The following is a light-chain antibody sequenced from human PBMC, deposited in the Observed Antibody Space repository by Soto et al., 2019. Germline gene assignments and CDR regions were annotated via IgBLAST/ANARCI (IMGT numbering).Light chain of an antibody. CDR1: SSSIGSNP. J-gene: IGLJ2*01. CDR3: EAWDDSLNGRL. Sequence: HSVLTQPPSASGTPGQRVTISCSGSSSSIGSNPVNWYQQVPGTAPKLLIYANLQRPSGVPDRFSGSKSGTSASLAISGLQSEDEADYYCEAWDDSLNGRLFGGGTKLTVL. CDR2: ANL. V-gene: IGLV1-44*01.